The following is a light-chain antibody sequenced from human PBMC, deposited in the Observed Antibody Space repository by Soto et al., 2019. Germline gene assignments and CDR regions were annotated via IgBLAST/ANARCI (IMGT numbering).Light chain of an antibody. CDR2: GAS. Sequence: EIVMTQSPATLSVSPGERATLSCRASQSVSSNLAWYQQKPGQAPRLLIYGASTRATGIPARFSGSGSGTEFTLTISSLQSEDFAVYYCQQYNNLQTFGQATKVDIK. V-gene: IGKV3-15*01. J-gene: IGKJ1*01. CDR1: QSVSSN. CDR3: QQYNNLQT.